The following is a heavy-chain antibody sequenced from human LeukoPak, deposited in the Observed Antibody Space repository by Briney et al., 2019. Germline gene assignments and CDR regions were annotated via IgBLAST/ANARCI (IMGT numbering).Heavy chain of an antibody. CDR1: GFIFSSYA. D-gene: IGHD1-26*01. J-gene: IGHJ4*02. CDR2: ISSNGGTS. Sequence: GGSLRLSCAASGFIFSSYAMHWVRQAPGKGLEYISGISSNGGTSYNADSVKGRFTISRDNSKNTLYLQMDSLRAEDTAVYYCAKDWAYSGNYYYFDYWGQGTLVTVSS. CDR3: AKDWAYSGNYYYFDY. V-gene: IGHV3-64*02.